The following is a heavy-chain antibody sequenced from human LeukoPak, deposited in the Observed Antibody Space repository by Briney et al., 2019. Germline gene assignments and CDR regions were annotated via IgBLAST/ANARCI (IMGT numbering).Heavy chain of an antibody. Sequence: PSETLSLTCTVSGGSISSYYWSWIRQPPGKGLEWIGYIYYSGSTNYNPSLKSRVTISVDTSKNQFSLKLSSVTAADTAVYYCARGHPGDPVDYRGQGTLVTVSS. CDR1: GGSISSYY. V-gene: IGHV4-59*01. D-gene: IGHD2-21*01. J-gene: IGHJ4*02. CDR2: IYYSGST. CDR3: ARGHPGDPVDY.